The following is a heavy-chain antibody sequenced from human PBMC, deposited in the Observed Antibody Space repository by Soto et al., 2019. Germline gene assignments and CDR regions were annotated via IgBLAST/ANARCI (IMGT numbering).Heavy chain of an antibody. CDR3: ARTNNYYDSSGYSGLVY. V-gene: IGHV4-39*01. CDR2: IYYSGST. D-gene: IGHD3-22*01. Sequence: SETLSLTCTVSGGSISSSSYYWGWIRQPPGKGLEWIGSIYYSGSTYYNPSLKSRVTISVDTSKNQFSLKLSSVTAADTAVYYCARTNNYYDSSGYSGLVYWGQGTLVTVSS. CDR1: GGSISSSSYY. J-gene: IGHJ4*02.